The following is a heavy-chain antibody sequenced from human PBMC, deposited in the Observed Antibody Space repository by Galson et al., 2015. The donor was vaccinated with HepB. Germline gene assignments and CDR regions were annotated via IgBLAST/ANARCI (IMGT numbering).Heavy chain of an antibody. CDR3: AKSRFLEWVGSTGKEYKYYAMDV. V-gene: IGHV1-69*13. CDR1: GGTFSSYYA. CDR2: LIPIFGTT. J-gene: IGHJ6*02. Sequence: SVKVSCKASGGTFSSYYAISWVRQAPGQGLEWMGTLIPIFGTTNCAQEFRGRVTITADESTSTAYMELNSLGAEDTAVYYCAKSRFLEWVGSTGKEYKYYAMDVWGQGTTVTVSS. D-gene: IGHD3-3*01.